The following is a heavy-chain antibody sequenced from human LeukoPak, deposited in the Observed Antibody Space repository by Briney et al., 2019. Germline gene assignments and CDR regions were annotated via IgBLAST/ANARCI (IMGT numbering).Heavy chain of an antibody. CDR1: GGSFSTFY. D-gene: IGHD6-13*01. V-gene: IGHV4-34*01. J-gene: IGHJ6*03. CDR3: ARVTWYGTAYYYYFIDV. Sequence: SETLSLTCAVYGGSFSTFYWGWIRQSPGKGLEWIGEINQSGTINYNPSLKSRVTLSLDTSKNQLSLHLRSVTATDSAMYYCARVTWYGTAYYYYFIDVWARGTPVTVSS. CDR2: INQSGTI.